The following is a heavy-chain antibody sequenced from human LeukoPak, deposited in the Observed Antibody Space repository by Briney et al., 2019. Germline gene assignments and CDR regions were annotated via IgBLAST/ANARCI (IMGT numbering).Heavy chain of an antibody. CDR1: GFTFRSHG. J-gene: IGHJ4*02. V-gene: IGHV3-33*05. CDR2: ILYDGSDS. Sequence: GGSLRLSCAASGFTFRSHGMHWVRQAPGKGLEWVGVILYDGSDSYYTDSVKGRFTLSRDNSKNTLYLQMNSLRAEDTAVYFCARGRDSSSHYFDYWGQGALVTVSS. D-gene: IGHD6-6*01. CDR3: ARGRDSSSHYFDY.